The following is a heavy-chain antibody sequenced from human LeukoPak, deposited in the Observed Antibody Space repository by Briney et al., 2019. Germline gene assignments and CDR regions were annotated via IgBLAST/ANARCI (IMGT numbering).Heavy chain of an antibody. CDR2: IYYTGTT. J-gene: IGHJ4*02. CDR1: SGSVSSGRYY. V-gene: IGHV4-61*01. CDR3: AGYDHSNYLAY. D-gene: IGHD4-11*01. Sequence: KPSETLSLTCTVSSGSVSSGRYYWSWIRQPPGKGLEWIGYIYYTGTTNYNPSLKSRVAMSLDTSKNQFSLKLNSVTAADTAVYYCAGYDHSNYLAYWGQGTRVTVSP.